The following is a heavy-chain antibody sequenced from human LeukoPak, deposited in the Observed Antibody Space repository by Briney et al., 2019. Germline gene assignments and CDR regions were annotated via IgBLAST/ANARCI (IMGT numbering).Heavy chain of an antibody. CDR1: GFTFGDYY. Sequence: GGSLRLSCAASGFTFGDYYMSWIRQAPGKGLEWVSSISSSSSYIYYADSVKGRFTISRDNAKNSLYLQMNSLRAEDTAVYYCARYMDYDSSGPYYYYYYMDVWGKGTTVTISS. CDR3: ARYMDYDSSGPYYYYYYMDV. CDR2: ISSSSSYI. D-gene: IGHD3-22*01. V-gene: IGHV3-11*06. J-gene: IGHJ6*03.